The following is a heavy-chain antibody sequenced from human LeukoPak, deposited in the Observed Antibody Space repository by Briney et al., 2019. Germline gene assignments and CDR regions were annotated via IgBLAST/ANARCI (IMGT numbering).Heavy chain of an antibody. CDR2: IWYDGSNK. J-gene: IGHJ5*02. CDR3: ARVSSRRVREVLDRFDP. Sequence: SGGSLRLSCAASGFTFSSYGLHWVRQAPGKGLEWVAVIWYDGSNKYYADSVEGRFTISRDNSKNTLYLQMNSLRAEDTAVYYCARVSSRRVREVLDRFDPWGQGTLVTVSS. D-gene: IGHD3-10*01. CDR1: GFTFSSYG. V-gene: IGHV3-33*01.